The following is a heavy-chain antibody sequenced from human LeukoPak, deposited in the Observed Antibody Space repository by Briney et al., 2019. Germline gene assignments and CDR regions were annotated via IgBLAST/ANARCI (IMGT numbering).Heavy chain of an antibody. CDR2: ISGSGGST. J-gene: IGHJ1*01. CDR1: GFTFSTYW. CDR3: AKGVVVVAATLLFQH. Sequence: PGGSLRLSCAASGFTFSTYWMHWVRQAPGKGLEWVSAISGSGGSTYYADSVKGRFTISRDNSKNTLYLQMNSLRAEDTAVYYCAKGVVVVAATLLFQHWGQGTLVTVSS. D-gene: IGHD2-15*01. V-gene: IGHV3-23*01.